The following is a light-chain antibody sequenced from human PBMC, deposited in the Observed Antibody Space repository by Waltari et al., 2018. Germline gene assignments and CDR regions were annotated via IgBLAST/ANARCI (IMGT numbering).Light chain of an antibody. CDR2: KNG. J-gene: IGLJ2*01. CDR1: SSHIGRNY. V-gene: IGLV1-47*01. Sequence: QSVLTQPPSASGTPGQGVTISCSGSSSHIGRNYVCWYQQRPGPTPKLLIYKNGQRPSGVPDRFSGSKSGTSASLAVSGLRSEDEADYYCAAWDDSLSGPVFGGGTKLTVL. CDR3: AAWDDSLSGPV.